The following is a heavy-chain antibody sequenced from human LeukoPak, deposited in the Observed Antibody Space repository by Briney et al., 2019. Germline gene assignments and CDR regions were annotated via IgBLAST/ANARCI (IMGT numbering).Heavy chain of an antibody. CDR2: ISGSGGST. Sequence: RAGGSLRLSCAASGFTFSSYAMSWVRQAPGKGLEWVSAISGSGGSTYYADSVKGRFTISRDNSKNTLYLQMNSLRAEDTAVYYCAKDLVGATTDYFDYWGQGTLVTVSS. V-gene: IGHV3-23*01. J-gene: IGHJ4*02. CDR1: GFTFSSYA. D-gene: IGHD1-26*01. CDR3: AKDLVGATTDYFDY.